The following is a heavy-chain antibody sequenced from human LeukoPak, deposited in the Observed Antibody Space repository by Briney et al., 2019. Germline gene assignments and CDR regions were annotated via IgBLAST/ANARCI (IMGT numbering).Heavy chain of an antibody. CDR1: GFTFSSYD. V-gene: IGHV3-33*01. Sequence: PGGSLRLSCAASGFTFSSYDMHWVRQAPGKGLEWVALLWYDGSNKNYADSVKGRFTIPRDNSKNTLFLQMNSLRAEDTAVYYCAREASDAFDIWGQGTMVTVSS. CDR3: AREASDAFDI. CDR2: LWYDGSNK. J-gene: IGHJ3*02.